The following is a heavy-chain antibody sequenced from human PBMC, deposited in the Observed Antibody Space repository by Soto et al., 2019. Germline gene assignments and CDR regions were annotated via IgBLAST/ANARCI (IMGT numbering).Heavy chain of an antibody. CDR3: ARGTGYSGSL. D-gene: IGHD1-26*01. CDR2: IYYNGNT. Sequence: SETLSLTCTVSGGSVSSASYYWSWIRQPPGQGLEWIGYIYYNGNTNYNPSLNGRLTMSMDTSKNQFSLKLISVTAADTAMYYCARGTGYSGSLWGQGTLVTVSS. CDR1: GGSVSSASYY. V-gene: IGHV4-61*01. J-gene: IGHJ4*02.